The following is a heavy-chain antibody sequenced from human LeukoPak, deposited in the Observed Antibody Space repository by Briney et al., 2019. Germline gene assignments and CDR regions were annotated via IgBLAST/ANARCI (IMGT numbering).Heavy chain of an antibody. CDR3: ARLGYSSGQVAYYGMDV. V-gene: IGHV1-69*04. J-gene: IGHJ6*02. CDR1: GGTFSSYA. CDR2: IIPILGIA. D-gene: IGHD6-19*01. Sequence: SVRVSCKASGGTFSSYAISWVRQAPGQGLEWMGRIIPILGIANYAQKFQGRVAITADKSTSTAYMELSSLRSEDTAVYYCARLGYSSGQVAYYGMDVRGQGTTVTVSS.